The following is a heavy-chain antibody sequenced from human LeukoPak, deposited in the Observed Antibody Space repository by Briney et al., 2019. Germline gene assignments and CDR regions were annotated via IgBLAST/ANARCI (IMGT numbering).Heavy chain of an antibody. D-gene: IGHD6-6*01. Sequence: GGSLRLSCAASGFTFNSYGMHWVRQAPGKGLEWVTFIQYDGNNKYYADSVKGRFTISRDNSKNTLYLQMNSLRPEDTAVYFCAKDPSHARIGDYWGQGTLVTVSS. V-gene: IGHV3-30*02. J-gene: IGHJ4*02. CDR3: AKDPSHARIGDY. CDR1: GFTFNSYG. CDR2: IQYDGNNK.